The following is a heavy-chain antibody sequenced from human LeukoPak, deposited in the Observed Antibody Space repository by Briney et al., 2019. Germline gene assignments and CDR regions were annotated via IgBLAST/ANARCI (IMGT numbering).Heavy chain of an antibody. CDR1: VYTFTSYG. CDR2: ISAYNGNT. V-gene: IGHV1-18*01. D-gene: IGHD2-2*01. Sequence: WASVKVSCKASVYTFTSYGISWVRQAPGQGLEWMGWISAYNGNTSYAQKLQGRVTMTTDTSTSTAYMELRSLRSDDTAVYYCAREVVPAAIHFYYYYYMDVWGKGTTVTVSS. CDR3: AREVVPAAIHFYYYYYMDV. J-gene: IGHJ6*03.